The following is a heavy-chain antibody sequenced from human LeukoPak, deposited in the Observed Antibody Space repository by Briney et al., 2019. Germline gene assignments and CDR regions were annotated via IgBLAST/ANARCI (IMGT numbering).Heavy chain of an antibody. V-gene: IGHV4-34*01. D-gene: IGHD2-15*01. CDR1: GGSFSGYY. Sequence: PSETLSLTCAVYGGSFSGYYWSWIRQPPGKGLEWIGEINHSGSTNYNPSLKSRVTISVDASKNQFSLKVSSVTAADTAVYYCARTDSGGGCNYYYYYGMDGWVQGTTVTDSS. J-gene: IGHJ6*02. CDR2: INHSGST. CDR3: ARTDSGGGCNYYYYYGMDG.